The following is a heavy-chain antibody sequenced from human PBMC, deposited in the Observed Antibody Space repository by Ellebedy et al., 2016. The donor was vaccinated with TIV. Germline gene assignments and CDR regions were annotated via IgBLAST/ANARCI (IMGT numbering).Heavy chain of an antibody. D-gene: IGHD1-1*01. CDR3: ARKTDTTGPGDY. Sequence: GESLKISCAASGFSVSHNFMTWVRQAPGKGLEWVSLIYSGGSTSYADSVKGRFTISRDNSRNTLYLQMNSLRAEDTAVYYCARKTDTTGPGDYWGQGTLVTVSS. CDR1: GFSVSHNF. J-gene: IGHJ4*02. V-gene: IGHV3-53*01. CDR2: IYSGGST.